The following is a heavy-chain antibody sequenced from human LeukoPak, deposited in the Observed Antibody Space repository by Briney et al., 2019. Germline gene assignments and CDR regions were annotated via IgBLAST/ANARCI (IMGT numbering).Heavy chain of an antibody. CDR1: GYTFTSYY. CDR3: ARAEITSDGYNSAFDV. Sequence: GASVKVSCKASGYTFTSYYIHWVRQAPGQGLEWMGIINPGGGSTSYAQQFQGRVTMTSDMSTSTVYMELSSLRSEDTAVYYCARAEITSDGYNSAFDVWGLGTMVTVSS. J-gene: IGHJ3*01. D-gene: IGHD5-24*01. V-gene: IGHV1-46*01. CDR2: INPGGGST.